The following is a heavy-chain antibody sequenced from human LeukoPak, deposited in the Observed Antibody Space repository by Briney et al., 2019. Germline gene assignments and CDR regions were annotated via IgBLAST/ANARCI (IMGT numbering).Heavy chain of an antibody. V-gene: IGHV4-30-4*01. CDR3: ARVFMYGDTDYYDSSGYRYFDF. Sequence: PSESLSLTCTLSRGSLNSGDQYRRWVRQPPGKGLESRGYIDYTGGPSFNTSVKSRVTISVDTSKNLFSLKLHSVPAADTAVYYCARVFMYGDTDYYDSSGYRYFDFWGQGILVTVSS. CDR2: IDYTGGP. CDR1: RGSLNSGDQY. J-gene: IGHJ4*02. D-gene: IGHD3-22*01.